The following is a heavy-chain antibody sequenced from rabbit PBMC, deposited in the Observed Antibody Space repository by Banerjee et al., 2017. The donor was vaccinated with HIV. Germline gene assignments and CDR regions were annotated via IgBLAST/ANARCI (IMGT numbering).Heavy chain of an antibody. CDR1: GFSFSSSSW. CDR2: IYTGSSGST. J-gene: IGHJ4*01. Sequence: QEQLEESGGDLVKPEGSLTLTCTASGFSFSSSSWICWVRQAPGKGLEWIACIYTGSSGSTWYASWVNGRFTISKTSSTTVTLQMTSLTAADTATYFCARERAGDAAYGDSMWGPGTLVTVS. CDR3: ARERAGDAAYGDSM. D-gene: IGHD2-1*01. V-gene: IGHV1S45*01.